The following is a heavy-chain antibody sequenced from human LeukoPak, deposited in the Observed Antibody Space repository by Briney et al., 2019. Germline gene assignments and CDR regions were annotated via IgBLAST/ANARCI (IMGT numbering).Heavy chain of an antibody. J-gene: IGHJ4*02. CDR3: ARQPHPRGSFDY. CDR2: VYYSGST. Sequence: TSQSLSLTCTVSGGSISNYYWNWVLQPLGKGLHWIGYVYYSGSTNYNPSLKSRVTISVDTSKNQFSLKLSSVTAADTAVYYCARQPHPRGSFDYWGQGTLVTV. V-gene: IGHV4-59*08. CDR1: GGSISNYY. D-gene: IGHD3-16*01.